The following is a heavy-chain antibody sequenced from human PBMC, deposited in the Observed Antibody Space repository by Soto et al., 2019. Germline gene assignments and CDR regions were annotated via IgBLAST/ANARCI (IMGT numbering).Heavy chain of an antibody. CDR1: GGTFSNYA. J-gene: IGHJ5*02. Sequence: QVQLVQSGAEVQKPGSSVKVSCKASGGTFSNYAIGWVRQAHGQGLEWMRGTIQMFGTARYAQKFQSRVTFFADKSTSTAYMELSSLRSNDTAIYDCARSYDVSPFLEWVGDFDPCGQGSLVTVSS. CDR3: ARSYDVSPFLEWVGDFDP. V-gene: IGHV1-69*06. D-gene: IGHD3-3*01. CDR2: TIQMFGTA.